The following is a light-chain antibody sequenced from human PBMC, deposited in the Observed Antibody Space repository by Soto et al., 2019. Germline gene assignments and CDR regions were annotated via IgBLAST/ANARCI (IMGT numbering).Light chain of an antibody. CDR1: QTVLNNY. CDR3: QQYGSSPTT. V-gene: IGKV3-20*01. Sequence: EIVLTQSPGTLSLSPGERATLSCRASQTVLNNYLTWYQQKPGQAPRRLIFGASIRATGIPDRFSGSGSGTDLTLTISRLEPEDFAVYYCQQYGSSPTTFGQGTKVDI. CDR2: GAS. J-gene: IGKJ1*01.